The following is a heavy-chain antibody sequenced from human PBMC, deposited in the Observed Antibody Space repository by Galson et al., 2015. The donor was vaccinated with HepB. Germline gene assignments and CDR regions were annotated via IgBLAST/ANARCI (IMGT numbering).Heavy chain of an antibody. CDR2: IWFDGSEK. CDR3: ASQYTVYHFFDY. Sequence: SLRLSCAASGFNFSRYYMNWVRQAPGKGLEWVAVIWFDGSEKYYADSVKGRFTISRDNSKNTLYLQMNTLRGEDTAVYYCASQYTVYHFFDYWGQGTLVTVSS. V-gene: IGHV3-33*08. J-gene: IGHJ4*02. D-gene: IGHD4-17*01. CDR1: GFNFSRYY.